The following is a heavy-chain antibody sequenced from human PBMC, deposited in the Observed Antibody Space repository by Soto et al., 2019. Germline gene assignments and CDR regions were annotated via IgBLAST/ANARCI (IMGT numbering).Heavy chain of an antibody. CDR1: GFTFSSYA. V-gene: IGHV3-23*01. CDR3: AKGGYDFWSGYPDYGMDV. CDR2: ISGSGGST. J-gene: IGHJ6*02. D-gene: IGHD3-3*01. Sequence: RRLSCAASGFTFSSYAMSWVRQAPGKGLEWVSAISGSGGSTYYADSVKGRFTISRDNSKNTLYLQMNSLRAEDTAVYYCAKGGYDFWSGYPDYGMDVWGQGTTVTVSS.